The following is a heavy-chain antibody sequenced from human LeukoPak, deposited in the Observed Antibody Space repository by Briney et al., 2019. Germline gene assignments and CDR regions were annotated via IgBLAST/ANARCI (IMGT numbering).Heavy chain of an antibody. Sequence: GGSLRLSCAASGFTFSSYAMSWVRQAPGKGLEWVSAISSSSSYIYYADSVKGRFTISRDNAKNSLYLQMNSLRAEDTAVYYCARAYSSSWYSMMDYYYYMDVWGKGTTVTVSS. CDR3: ARAYSSSWYSMMDYYYYMDV. D-gene: IGHD6-13*01. J-gene: IGHJ6*03. CDR1: GFTFSSYA. CDR2: ISSSSSYI. V-gene: IGHV3-21*01.